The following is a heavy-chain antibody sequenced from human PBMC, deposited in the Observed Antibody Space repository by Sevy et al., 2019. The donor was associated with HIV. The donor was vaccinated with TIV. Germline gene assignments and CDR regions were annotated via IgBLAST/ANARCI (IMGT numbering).Heavy chain of an antibody. V-gene: IGHV4-59*01. CDR3: ARDAGNYHDSSNYYYVYAFDI. CDR2: IYYDGST. D-gene: IGHD3-22*01. J-gene: IGHJ3*02. Sequence: SETLSLTCTVSGGSIGRYYWSWIRQSPGRGLEWNGYIYYDGSTDYNSSLKGRGTISLDTSKNQFSLSLNSVTAADTAVYYCARDAGNYHDSSNYYYVYAFDICGQGTMVTVSS. CDR1: GGSIGRYY.